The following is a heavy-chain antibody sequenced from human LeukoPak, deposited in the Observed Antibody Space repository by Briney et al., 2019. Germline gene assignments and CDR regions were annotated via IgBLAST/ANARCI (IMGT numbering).Heavy chain of an antibody. J-gene: IGHJ4*02. D-gene: IGHD6-13*01. Sequence: PGESLKISCKGSGYSFSNYWIGWVRQMPGKGLEWMGIIYPGDSDTRYSPSFQGQVTISADKSIGTAYLQWSSLKASDTAMYYCARVIAAAGTGFDYWGQGTLVTVSS. CDR1: GYSFSNYW. V-gene: IGHV5-51*01. CDR3: ARVIAAAGTGFDY. CDR2: IYPGDSDT.